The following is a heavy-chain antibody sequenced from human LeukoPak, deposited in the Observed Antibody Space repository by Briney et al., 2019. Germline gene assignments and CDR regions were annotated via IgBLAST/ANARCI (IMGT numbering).Heavy chain of an antibody. J-gene: IGHJ4*02. CDR1: GGSISSSSYY. CDR2: IYYSGST. D-gene: IGHD5-18*01. V-gene: IGHV4-39*01. Sequence: SETLSLTCTVSGGSISSSSYYWGWIRQPPGKGLEWIGSIYYSGSTYYNPSLKSRVTISVDTSKNQFSLKLSSVTAADTAVYYCAGIGYSYGSLFDYWGQGTLVTVSS. CDR3: AGIGYSYGSLFDY.